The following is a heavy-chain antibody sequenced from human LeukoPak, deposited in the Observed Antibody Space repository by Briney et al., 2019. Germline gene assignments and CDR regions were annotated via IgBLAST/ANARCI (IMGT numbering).Heavy chain of an antibody. CDR1: GFTFSSYG. J-gene: IGHJ4*02. CDR2: IRYDGSNK. Sequence: PGGSLRLSCAASGFTFSSYGMHWVRQAPGKGLEWVAFIRYDGSNKYYADSVKGRFTISRDNSKNTLYLQMNSLRTEDTAVYYCAKDPQQLAPRAKASFDYWGQGTLVTVSS. CDR3: AKDPQQLAPRAKASFDY. V-gene: IGHV3-30*02. D-gene: IGHD6-13*01.